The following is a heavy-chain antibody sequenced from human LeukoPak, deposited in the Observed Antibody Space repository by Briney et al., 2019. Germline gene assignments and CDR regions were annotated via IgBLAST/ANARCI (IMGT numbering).Heavy chain of an antibody. Sequence: PGGSLRLSCAASGFTFSSYSMNWVRQAPGKGLEWVSYISSSSSTIYYADSVKGRFTISRDNAKNSLYLQMNSLRDEDTAVYYCARDLLFDDYYSGMDVWGQGTTVTVSS. J-gene: IGHJ6*02. CDR1: GFTFSSYS. CDR2: ISSSSSTI. CDR3: ARDLLFDDYYSGMDV. D-gene: IGHD2-21*01. V-gene: IGHV3-48*02.